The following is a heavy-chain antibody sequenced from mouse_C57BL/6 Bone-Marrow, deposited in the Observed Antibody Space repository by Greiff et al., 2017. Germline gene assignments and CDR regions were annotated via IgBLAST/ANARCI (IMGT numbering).Heavy chain of an antibody. J-gene: IGHJ1*03. V-gene: IGHV1-4*01. CDR1: GYTFTSYT. CDR2: INPSSGYT. D-gene: IGHD1-1*01. Sequence: VQLQQSGAELARPGASVKMSCKASGYTFTSYTMHWVKQRPGQGLEWIGYINPSSGYTKYNQKFKDKATLTAEKSSSTAYMQLSSLTSEDSAVYYCARGAITTVVADWYFDVWGTGTTVTVSS. CDR3: ARGAITTVVADWYFDV.